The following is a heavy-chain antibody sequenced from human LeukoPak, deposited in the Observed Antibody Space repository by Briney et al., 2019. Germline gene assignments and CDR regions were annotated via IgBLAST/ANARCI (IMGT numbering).Heavy chain of an antibody. CDR3: AKTPFSTSPYYYFDS. V-gene: IGHV3-9*01. Sequence: GRSLRLSCTTSGFTFDDFAMHWVRQVPGKGLEWVSGISWNSAFIDYADSVKGRFTISRDNAKNSLFLQMNSLRAEDTALYHCAKTPFSTSPYYYFDSWGQGALVTVSS. D-gene: IGHD2-2*01. J-gene: IGHJ4*02. CDR1: GFTFDDFA. CDR2: ISWNSAFI.